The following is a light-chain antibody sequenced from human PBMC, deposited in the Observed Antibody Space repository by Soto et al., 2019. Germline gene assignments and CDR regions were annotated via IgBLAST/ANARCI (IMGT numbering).Light chain of an antibody. CDR1: SSDVGGYNY. Sequence: SALTQPPSASESPAQAVTISCTGTSSDVGGYNYVSWYQQHPGKAPKLMIYEVNKRPSGVPDRFSGSKSGNTASLTVSGLQAEAEADYFCSSFASSIFYVFGTGTKVTVL. CDR3: SSFASSIFYV. CDR2: EVN. J-gene: IGLJ1*01. V-gene: IGLV2-8*01.